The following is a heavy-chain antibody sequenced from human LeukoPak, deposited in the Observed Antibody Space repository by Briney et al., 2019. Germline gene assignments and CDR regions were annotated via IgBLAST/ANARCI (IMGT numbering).Heavy chain of an antibody. Sequence: ASVKVSCKASGYTFTGYYMHWVRQAPGQGLKWMGWINPNSGGTNYAQKFQGRVTMTRDTSISTAYMELSRLRSDDTAVYYCAREGYCSSTSCYAGLSDAFDIWGQGTMVTVSS. CDR2: INPNSGGT. CDR1: GYTFTGYY. V-gene: IGHV1-2*02. CDR3: AREGYCSSTSCYAGLSDAFDI. J-gene: IGHJ3*02. D-gene: IGHD2-2*01.